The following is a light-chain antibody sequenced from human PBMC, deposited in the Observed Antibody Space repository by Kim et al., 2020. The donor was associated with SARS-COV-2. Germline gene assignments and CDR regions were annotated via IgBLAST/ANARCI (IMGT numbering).Light chain of an antibody. CDR3: QQYNNRPRT. J-gene: IGKJ1*01. V-gene: IGKV3-15*01. CDR1: QSVSSN. Sequence: EIVMTQSPATLSVSPGERATLSCRASQSVSSNLAWYQQKPGQAPRLLIYCASTRATGIPARFSGSGSGTEFTLTISSLQSEDFAVYYCQQYNNRPRTFGQGTKVDIK. CDR2: CAS.